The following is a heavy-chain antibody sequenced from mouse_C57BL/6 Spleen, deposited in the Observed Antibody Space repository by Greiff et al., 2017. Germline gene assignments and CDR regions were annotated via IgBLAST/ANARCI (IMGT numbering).Heavy chain of an antibody. J-gene: IGHJ3*01. V-gene: IGHV5-6*01. CDR3: ARHQTGFAY. Sequence: EVQLQESGGDLVKPGGSLKLSCAASGFTFSSYGMPWVRQTPDKRLEWVATISSGGSYTHYPDSVKGRFTISRDNTKNTLYLHRSSLKSEDTAMYYCARHQTGFAYWGQGTLVTVSA. CDR1: GFTFSSYG. CDR2: ISSGGSYT. D-gene: IGHD4-1*01.